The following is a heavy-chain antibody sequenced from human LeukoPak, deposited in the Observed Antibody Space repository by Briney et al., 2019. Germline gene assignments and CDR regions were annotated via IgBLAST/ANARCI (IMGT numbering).Heavy chain of an antibody. CDR2: INTNTGNP. V-gene: IGHV7-4-1*02. CDR1: GYTFTNYG. D-gene: IGHD3-22*01. J-gene: IGHJ4*02. Sequence: ASVTVSCKASGYTFTNYGLNWVRQAPGQGLEWMGWINTNTGNPTYAQGFTGRFVFSLDASVSTAYLQINTLKTEDTAVYYCARGQDYFDSSGYFPVVRHWGQGTLVTVSS. CDR3: ARGQDYFDSSGYFPVVRH.